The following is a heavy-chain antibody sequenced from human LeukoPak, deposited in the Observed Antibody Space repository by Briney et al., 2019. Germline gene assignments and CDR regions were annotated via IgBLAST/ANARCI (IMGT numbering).Heavy chain of an antibody. CDR3: ARGDYDILTGYYSVIAV. Sequence: GASVKVSCKASGYTFTGYYMHWVRQAPGQGLEWMGWINPNSGGTNYAQKFQGRVTMTRDTSISTAYMELSRLRSDDTAVYYCARGDYDILTGYYSVIAVWGQGTLVTVSS. CDR1: GYTFTGYY. V-gene: IGHV1-2*02. CDR2: INPNSGGT. D-gene: IGHD3-9*01. J-gene: IGHJ4*02.